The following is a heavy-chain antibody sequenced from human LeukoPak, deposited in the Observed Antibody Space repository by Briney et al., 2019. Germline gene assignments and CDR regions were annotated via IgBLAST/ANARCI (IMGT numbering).Heavy chain of an antibody. D-gene: IGHD3-3*01. CDR3: ARYGYYAYDY. CDR1: GGSISSYY. CDR2: IYYSGST. Sequence: PSETLSLTCSVSGGSISSYYWSWIRQPPGKGLEWIGYIYYSGSTNYNPSLKSRVTISVDTSKNQFSLRLSSVTAADTAVYYCARYGYYAYDYWGQGNLVTVSS. V-gene: IGHV4-59*01. J-gene: IGHJ4*02.